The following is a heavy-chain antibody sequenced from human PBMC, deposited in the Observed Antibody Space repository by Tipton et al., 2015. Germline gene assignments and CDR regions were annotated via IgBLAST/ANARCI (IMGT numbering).Heavy chain of an antibody. Sequence: TLSLTCTVSGGSISSSAYYWGWIRQPPGKGLEWIGYIYYSGRTTYNPSLKSRVTISVDTSKNQFSLKLSSVTAADTAVYYCARHRDKAAFDYWGQGTTVTVSS. D-gene: IGHD6-13*01. J-gene: IGHJ4*03. CDR1: GGSISSSAYY. CDR3: ARHRDKAAFDY. V-gene: IGHV4-61*05. CDR2: IYYSGRT.